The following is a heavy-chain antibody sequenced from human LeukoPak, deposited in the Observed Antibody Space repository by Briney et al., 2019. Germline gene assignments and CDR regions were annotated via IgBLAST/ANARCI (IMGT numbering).Heavy chain of an antibody. CDR1: GGTFSSYA. CDR3: ARSVELNTELIAASLWYFDL. Sequence: SVKVSCKASGGTFSSYAISWVRQAPGQGLEWMGRIIPIFGTANYAQKFQGRVTITTDESTSTAYMELSSLRSEDTVVYYCARSVELNTELIAASLWYFDLWGRGTLVTVSS. V-gene: IGHV1-69*05. CDR2: IIPIFGTA. J-gene: IGHJ2*01. D-gene: IGHD6-13*01.